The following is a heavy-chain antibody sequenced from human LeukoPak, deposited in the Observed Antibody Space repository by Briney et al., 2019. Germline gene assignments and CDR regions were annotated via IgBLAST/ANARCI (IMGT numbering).Heavy chain of an antibody. Sequence: PSETLSLTCTVSGGSISSSSYYWGWIRQPPGKGLEWIGSIYYSGSTYYNPSLKSRVTISVGTSKNQFSLKLSSVTAADTAVYYCARQARGYCSSTSCPTASWFDPWGQGTLVAVSS. D-gene: IGHD2-2*01. CDR1: GGSISSSSYY. V-gene: IGHV4-39*01. CDR2: IYYSGST. J-gene: IGHJ5*02. CDR3: ARQARGYCSSTSCPTASWFDP.